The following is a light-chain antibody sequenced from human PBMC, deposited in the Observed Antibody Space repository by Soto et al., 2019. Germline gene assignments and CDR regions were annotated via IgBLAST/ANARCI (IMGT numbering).Light chain of an antibody. CDR2: GTS. CDR3: QQYGSSHRT. J-gene: IGKJ1*01. V-gene: IGKV3-20*01. CDR1: QSVSSSY. Sequence: IVLTQSPGTLSLSPGERGTLSCRAIQSVSSSYLAWYQQKPGQAPRLLMYGTSTRATGTPDRFSGSGSGTDFTLTISRLEPEDVAVYYCQQYGSSHRTFGQGTKV.